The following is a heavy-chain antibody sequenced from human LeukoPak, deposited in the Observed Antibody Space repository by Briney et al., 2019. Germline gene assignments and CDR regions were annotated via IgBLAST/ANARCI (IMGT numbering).Heavy chain of an antibody. J-gene: IGHJ5*02. V-gene: IGHV3-53*01. Sequence: GGSLRLSCAASGFTVSSNYMSWVRQAPGKGLVWVSIIYSGGSTYYADSVMGRFTISRDNSKNTLYLQMNSLRVEDTAVYYCARGRQQQLGWFDPWGQGTQVTVSS. CDR3: ARGRQQQLGWFDP. CDR1: GFTVSSNY. D-gene: IGHD6-13*01. CDR2: IYSGGST.